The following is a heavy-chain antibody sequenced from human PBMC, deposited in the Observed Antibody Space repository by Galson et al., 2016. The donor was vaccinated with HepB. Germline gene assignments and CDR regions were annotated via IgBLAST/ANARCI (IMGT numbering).Heavy chain of an antibody. CDR3: ASLPLGYCSGPSCYWEFDF. CDR2: VFQSGDT. V-gene: IGHV4-4*02. Sequence: ETLSLTCAVSGGSINSPTWWSWVRQPPGKGLEWIGEVFQSGDTNYNPSLKSRVTILVDRSKNQFSLRLTSVAAADTAVYYCASLPLGYCSGPSCYWEFDFWGQGTLVIVSS. D-gene: IGHD2-2*01. J-gene: IGHJ4*02. CDR1: GGSINSPTW.